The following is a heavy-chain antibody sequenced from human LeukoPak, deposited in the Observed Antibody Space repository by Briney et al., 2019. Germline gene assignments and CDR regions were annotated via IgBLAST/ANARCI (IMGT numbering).Heavy chain of an antibody. D-gene: IGHD6-13*01. CDR2: ITWNSGSI. Sequence: AGGSLRLSCAASGFTFDDYAMHWVRRARGKGLELVSRITWNSGSIDYADSVKGRFTISRDNAKNSLYLQMNNLRAEDTALYYCAKDMRGAAGLDYWGQGTLVTVSS. V-gene: IGHV3-9*01. CDR3: AKDMRGAAGLDY. CDR1: GFTFDDYA. J-gene: IGHJ4*02.